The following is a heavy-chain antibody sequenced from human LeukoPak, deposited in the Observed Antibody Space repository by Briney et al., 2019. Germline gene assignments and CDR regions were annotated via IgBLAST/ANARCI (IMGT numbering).Heavy chain of an antibody. V-gene: IGHV3-48*01. J-gene: IGHJ4*02. CDR2: ISSSSSTI. CDR1: GFTFSSYS. CDR3: ARWLSDKIDSNGYLDY. D-gene: IGHD5-18*01. Sequence: GGSLRLSCAASGFTFSSYSMNWVRQAPGKGLEWVSYISSSSSTIYYADSVKGRFTISRDNAKNSLYLQMNSLRAEDTAVYYCARWLSDKIDSNGYLDYWGQGTLVAVSS.